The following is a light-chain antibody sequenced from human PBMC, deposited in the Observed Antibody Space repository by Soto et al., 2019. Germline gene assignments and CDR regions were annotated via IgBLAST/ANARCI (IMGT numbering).Light chain of an antibody. CDR3: QQYNSYPMYT. V-gene: IGKV1-5*03. CDR1: QSISSW. CDR2: KAS. Sequence: DIQMTQSPSTLSASVGDRVTITCRASQSISSWLAWYQQKPGKAPKLLIYKASSSEGGLPSRFSGSGSGTEFTLTISRLQHDDFATYYCQQYNSYPMYTFGQGTKLEIK. J-gene: IGKJ2*01.